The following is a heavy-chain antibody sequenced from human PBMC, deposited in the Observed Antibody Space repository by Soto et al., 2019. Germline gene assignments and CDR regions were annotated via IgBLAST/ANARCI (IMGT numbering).Heavy chain of an antibody. V-gene: IGHV3-30*18. CDR2: ISYDGSNK. D-gene: IGHD5-12*01. CDR3: AKDIYSGYDVDAFDI. Sequence: QVQLVESGGGVVQPGRSLRLSCAASGFTFSSYGMHWVRQAPGKGLEWVAVISYDGSNKYYADSVKGRFTISRDNSKNTLYLQMNSLRAEDTAVYYYAKDIYSGYDVDAFDIWGQGTMVTVSS. J-gene: IGHJ3*02. CDR1: GFTFSSYG.